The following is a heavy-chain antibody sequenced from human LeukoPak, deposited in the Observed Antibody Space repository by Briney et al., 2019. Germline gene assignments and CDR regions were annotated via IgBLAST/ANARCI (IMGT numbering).Heavy chain of an antibody. Sequence: GESLKISCKASGNSFASYWIGWVRQMPGKGLEWMGIIYSGDSDTRYSPSFQGQVTISADKSISTAYMELSRLRSDDTAVYYCARVYHGSGSLTFDYWGQGTLVTVSS. J-gene: IGHJ4*02. CDR2: IYSGDSDT. CDR3: ARVYHGSGSLTFDY. CDR1: GNSFASYW. V-gene: IGHV5-51*01. D-gene: IGHD3-10*01.